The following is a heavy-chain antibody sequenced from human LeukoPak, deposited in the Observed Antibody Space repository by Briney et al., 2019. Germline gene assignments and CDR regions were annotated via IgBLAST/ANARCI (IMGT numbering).Heavy chain of an antibody. CDR2: IYSGGST. CDR1: GFTVSSNY. CDR3: AKDSSGWYHWFDP. Sequence: PGGSLGLSCAASGFTVSSNYMSWVRQAPGKGLEWVSVIYSGGSTYYADSVKGRFTISRDNSKNTLYLQMNSLRAEDTALYYCAKDSSGWYHWFDPWGQGTLVTVSS. V-gene: IGHV3-53*01. J-gene: IGHJ5*02. D-gene: IGHD6-19*01.